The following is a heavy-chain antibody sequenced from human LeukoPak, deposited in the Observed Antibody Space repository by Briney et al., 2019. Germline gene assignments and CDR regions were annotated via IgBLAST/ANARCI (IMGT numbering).Heavy chain of an antibody. CDR3: ARSDSSSRAPSLGAFDI. Sequence: PGGSLRLSCAASGFTFSSYWMHWVRQAPGKGLVWVSRINTDGSSTSYADSVKGRFTISRDNAKNTLYLQMNSLRAEDTAVYYCARSDSSSRAPSLGAFDIWGQGTMVTVSS. J-gene: IGHJ3*02. D-gene: IGHD6-13*01. CDR1: GFTFSSYW. V-gene: IGHV3-74*01. CDR2: INTDGSST.